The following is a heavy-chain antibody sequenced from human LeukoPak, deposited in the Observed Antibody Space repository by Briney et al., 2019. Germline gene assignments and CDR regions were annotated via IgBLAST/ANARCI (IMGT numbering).Heavy chain of an antibody. CDR1: GLTFSSYS. CDR3: ARNPTPGVATTDDY. CDR2: ISSSSSTI. D-gene: IGHD5-12*01. J-gene: IGHJ4*02. Sequence: GGSLRLSCVASGLTFSSYSMNWVRQAPGKGLEWVSYISSSSSTIYYADSVKGRFTISRDNAKNSLYLQMNSLRAEGTAVYYCARNPTPGVATTDDYWGQGTLVTVSS. V-gene: IGHV3-48*04.